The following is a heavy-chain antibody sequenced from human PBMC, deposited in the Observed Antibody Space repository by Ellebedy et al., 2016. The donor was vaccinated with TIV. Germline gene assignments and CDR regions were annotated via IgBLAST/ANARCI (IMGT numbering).Heavy chain of an antibody. CDR2: MNPNSGNT. CDR3: ARGLRYFDWLRPQDGMGY. Sequence: ASVKVSXXASGYTFTGYYMHWVRQAPGQGLEWMGWMNPNSGNTGYAQKFQGRVTMTRNTSISTAYMELSSLRSEDTAVYYCARGLRYFDWLRPQDGMGYWGQGTLVTVSS. D-gene: IGHD3-9*01. V-gene: IGHV1-8*02. CDR1: GYTFTGYY. J-gene: IGHJ4*02.